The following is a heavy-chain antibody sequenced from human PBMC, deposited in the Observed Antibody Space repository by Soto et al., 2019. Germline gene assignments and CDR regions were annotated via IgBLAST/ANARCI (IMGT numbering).Heavy chain of an antibody. CDR3: TTSVTGTPRAIDY. D-gene: IGHD1-7*01. J-gene: IGHJ4*02. Sequence: EVHLVESGGGPVKPGGSLRISCAASGFTFSGAWMSWVRQAPGKGLEWIGRIKSRFDGGRIDYAASVKGRFSISRDDSANTLFLQMNSLKTEDAGVYFCTTSVTGTPRAIDYWGQGTLVTVSS. CDR1: GFTFSGAW. CDR2: IKSRFDGGRI. V-gene: IGHV3-15*01.